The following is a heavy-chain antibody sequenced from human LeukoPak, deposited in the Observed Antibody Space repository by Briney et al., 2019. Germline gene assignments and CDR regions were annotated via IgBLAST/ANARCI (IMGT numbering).Heavy chain of an antibody. J-gene: IGHJ4*02. CDR1: GFTFSNFG. V-gene: IGHV3-33*01. CDR3: ARDDSATYYNLAY. CDR2: IFYDGRRK. D-gene: IGHD3-10*01. Sequence: GGSLRLSCAASGFTFSNFGFHWVRQAPGRGLEWVAVIFYDGRRKFYADFVKGRFTISRDTSKNTLYLQLNSLRAEDTAVYYCARDDSATYYNLAYWGQGTPVTVSS.